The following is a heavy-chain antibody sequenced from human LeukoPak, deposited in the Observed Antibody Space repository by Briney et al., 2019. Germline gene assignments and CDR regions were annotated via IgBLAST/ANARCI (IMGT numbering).Heavy chain of an antibody. CDR1: GFTFSTFAM. CDR2: IYHSGST. V-gene: IGHV4-4*02. J-gene: IGHJ6*03. Sequence: GSLRLSCAASGFTFSTFAMIWVRQPPGKGLEWIGEIYHSGSTNYNPSLKSRVTISVDKSKNQFSLKLSSVTAADTAVYYCARDYYSGYDPEDRYYYYYMDVWGKGTTVTVSS. D-gene: IGHD5-12*01. CDR3: ARDYYSGYDPEDRYYYYYMDV.